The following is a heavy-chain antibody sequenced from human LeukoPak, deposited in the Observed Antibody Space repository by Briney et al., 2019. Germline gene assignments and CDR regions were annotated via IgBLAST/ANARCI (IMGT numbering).Heavy chain of an antibody. Sequence: GGSLRLSCEGSAFIFSGHWMNWVRQTPGKGLEWVASIKEDGSERQYVDSVKGRFSISRDNTKGSLFLQLNSLRAEDTAVYYCARDPPGIAASGTYYWGQGTLVTVSS. J-gene: IGHJ4*02. CDR2: IKEDGSER. CDR1: AFIFSGHW. V-gene: IGHV3-7*03. D-gene: IGHD6-13*01. CDR3: ARDPPGIAASGTYY.